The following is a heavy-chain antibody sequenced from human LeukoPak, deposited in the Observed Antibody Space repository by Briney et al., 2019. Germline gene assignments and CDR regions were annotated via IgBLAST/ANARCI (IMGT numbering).Heavy chain of an antibody. Sequence: SETLSLTSTVSGGAISSYYWTWIRQTPGKGLKWIGYIYYSGSTHYNPSLKSRVTISVDTSKNQISLKLSSVTAADTAVFFKQRAAYEILTGGVNYYYYGMDVWGQGTTVTVSS. CDR1: GGAISSYY. J-gene: IGHJ6*02. V-gene: IGHV4-59*01. CDR2: IYYSGST. CDR3: QRAAYEILTGGVNYYYYGMDV. D-gene: IGHD3-9*01.